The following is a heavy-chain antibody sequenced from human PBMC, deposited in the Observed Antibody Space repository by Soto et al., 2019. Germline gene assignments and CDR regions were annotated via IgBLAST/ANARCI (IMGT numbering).Heavy chain of an antibody. V-gene: IGHV3-9*01. CDR3: ALSRYYYYYYMDV. Sequence: GGSLRVSCAASGFTFDDYAMHWVRQAPGKGLEWVSGISWNSGSIGYADSVKGRFTISRDNAKNSPYLQMNSLRAEDTALYYCALSRYYYYYYMDVWGKGTTVTVSS. J-gene: IGHJ6*03. CDR1: GFTFDDYA. CDR2: ISWNSGSI.